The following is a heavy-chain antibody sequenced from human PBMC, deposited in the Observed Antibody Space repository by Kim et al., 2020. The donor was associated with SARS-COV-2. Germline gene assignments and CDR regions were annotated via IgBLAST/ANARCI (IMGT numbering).Heavy chain of an antibody. D-gene: IGHD3-3*01. CDR3: ARGTYDFWSDKDY. Sequence: YAQKFQGRVTMTRNTSISTAYMELSSLRSEDTAVYYCARGTYDFWSDKDYWGQGTLVTVSS. J-gene: IGHJ4*02. V-gene: IGHV1-8*01.